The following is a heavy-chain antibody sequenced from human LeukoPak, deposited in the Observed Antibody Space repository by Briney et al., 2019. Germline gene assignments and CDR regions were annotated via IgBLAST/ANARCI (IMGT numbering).Heavy chain of an antibody. D-gene: IGHD3-10*01. V-gene: IGHV1-8*03. J-gene: IGHJ6*03. Sequence: ASVKVSCKASGYTFTSYDINWVRQATGQGLEGMGWMNPNSGNTGYAQKFQGRVTITRNTSISTAYMELSSLRSEDTAVYYCARGKFGFGRSYYYYYMDVWGKGTTVTVSS. CDR3: ARGKFGFGRSYYYYYMDV. CDR1: GYTFTSYD. CDR2: MNPNSGNT.